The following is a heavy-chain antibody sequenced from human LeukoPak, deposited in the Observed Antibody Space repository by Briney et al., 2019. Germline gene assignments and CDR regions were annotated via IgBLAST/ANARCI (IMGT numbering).Heavy chain of an antibody. CDR1: GGSFSGYY. D-gene: IGHD6-13*01. CDR3: ARVVVAAGRYYYYVDV. V-gene: IGHV4-34*01. J-gene: IGHJ6*03. Sequence: SETLSLTCAVYGGSFSGYYWSWLRQPPGKGLEWIGEINHSGSTNYNPSLTSRVTISVDTSKNQFSLKLSSVTAADTAVYYCARVVVAAGRYYYYVDVWGKGTTVTVSS. CDR2: INHSGST.